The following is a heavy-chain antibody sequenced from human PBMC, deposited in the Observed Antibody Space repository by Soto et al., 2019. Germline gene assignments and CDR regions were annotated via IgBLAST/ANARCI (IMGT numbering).Heavy chain of an antibody. Sequence: SETLSLTCAVSGVSIHDSHSFWGWIRQPPGKGLEFIGSIYYSGGANYNPSLKSRVTISLDTSKNQFSLTVNSVTAADTAIYYCGRVVEGATRHTDFDSWGQGTLVTVSS. CDR2: IYYSGGA. J-gene: IGHJ5*01. V-gene: IGHV4-39*01. D-gene: IGHD2-15*01. CDR1: GVSIHDSHSF. CDR3: GRVVEGATRHTDFDS.